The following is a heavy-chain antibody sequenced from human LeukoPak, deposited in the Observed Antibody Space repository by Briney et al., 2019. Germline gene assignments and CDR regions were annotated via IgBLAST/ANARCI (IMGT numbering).Heavy chain of an antibody. V-gene: IGHV1-2*04. CDR1: GYTFTGYY. D-gene: IGHD3-22*01. Sequence: ASVKVSCKASGYTFTGYYMHWVRQAPGQGLEWMGWINPNSGGTNYAQKFQGWVTMTRDRSTSTVYMELSSLRSDDTAVYYCARVGSVDTSGYYDYWGQGTLVTVSS. J-gene: IGHJ4*02. CDR3: ARVGSVDTSGYYDY. CDR2: INPNSGGT.